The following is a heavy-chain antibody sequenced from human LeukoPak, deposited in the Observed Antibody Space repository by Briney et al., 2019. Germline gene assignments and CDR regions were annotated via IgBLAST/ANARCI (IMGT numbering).Heavy chain of an antibody. D-gene: IGHD4-23*01. CDR1: GFTVSSNY. Sequence: GGSLRLSCAASGFTVSSNYMSWVRQAPGKGLEWVSVIYSGGSTYYADSVKGRFTISRDNSKSTLYLQMDSLRAEDTAVYYCARTDYGGNIDYWGQGTLVTVSS. V-gene: IGHV3-53*01. CDR3: ARTDYGGNIDY. CDR2: IYSGGST. J-gene: IGHJ4*02.